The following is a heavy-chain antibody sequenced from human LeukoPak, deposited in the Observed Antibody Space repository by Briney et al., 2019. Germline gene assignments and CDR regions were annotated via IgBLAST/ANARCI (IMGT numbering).Heavy chain of an antibody. CDR2: ISPSADIK. CDR3: ARDGWYYDFWSGYYGGAENPTLFDY. V-gene: IGHV3-21*01. Sequence: SGGTLRLSCAASGFTFSNHGMNWVRQAPGKGLEWVSGISPSADIKYYADSVKGRFTISRDNAKNSLYLQMNSLRAEDTAVYYCARDGWYYDFWSGYYGGAENPTLFDYWGQGTLVTVSS. J-gene: IGHJ4*02. D-gene: IGHD3-3*01. CDR1: GFTFSNHG.